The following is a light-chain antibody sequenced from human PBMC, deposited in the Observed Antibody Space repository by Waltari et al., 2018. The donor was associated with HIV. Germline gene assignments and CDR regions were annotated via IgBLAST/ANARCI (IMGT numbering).Light chain of an antibody. V-gene: IGLV1-51*01. Sequence: QSVLTQPPSVSAAAGQTVTISCSASSHNIRDNYVSWYQQLPGTAPKLLIYANNKRPSGIPDRFSASKSGTSATLGITGLQTGDEADYYCGTWDSSLSAGLFGGGTKLTVL. CDR2: ANN. CDR1: SHNIRDNY. J-gene: IGLJ2*01. CDR3: GTWDSSLSAGL.